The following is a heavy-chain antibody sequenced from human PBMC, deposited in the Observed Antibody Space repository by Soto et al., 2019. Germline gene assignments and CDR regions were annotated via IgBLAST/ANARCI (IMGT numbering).Heavy chain of an antibody. CDR2: INPNSGGT. V-gene: IGHV1-2*04. CDR1: GYTFTGYY. J-gene: IGHJ5*02. Sequence: ASVKVSCKASGYTFTGYYMHWVRQAPGQGLEWMGWINPNSGGTNYAQKFQGWVTMTRDTSISKAYMELSRLRSDDTAVYYCAAGYSGHDFLGFDPWGQGTLVTVSS. D-gene: IGHD5-12*01. CDR3: AAGYSGHDFLGFDP.